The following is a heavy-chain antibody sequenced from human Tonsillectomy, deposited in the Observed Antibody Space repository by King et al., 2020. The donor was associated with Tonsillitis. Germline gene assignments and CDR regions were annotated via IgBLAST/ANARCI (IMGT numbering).Heavy chain of an antibody. CDR3: ARVDLDGYTSGWYDY. CDR2: ISSSRSYI. CDR1: GFTFSSYS. D-gene: IGHD6-19*01. J-gene: IGHJ4*02. Sequence: VQLVESGGGLVKPGGSLRLSCAASGFTFSSYSRNWVRQAPGKGLEWVSSISSSRSYIYYADSVKGRFTISRDNAKKSLYLQMNSLRAEDTAVYYCARVDLDGYTSGWYDYWGQGTLVTVSS. V-gene: IGHV3-21*01.